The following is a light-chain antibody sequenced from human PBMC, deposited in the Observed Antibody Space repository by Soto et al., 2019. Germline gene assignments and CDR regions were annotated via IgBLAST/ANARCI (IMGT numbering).Light chain of an antibody. CDR2: RDN. V-gene: IGLV1-47*01. Sequence: QSVLTQTPSVSGTPGQRVNISCSGSSSNIGRNYVYWYHQFPGTPPKLLIYRDNERPSGVPDRFSGSKSGTSASLAISGLRSGDEADYHCATWDGSMGGPVFGGGTKLTVL. CDR1: SSNIGRNY. J-gene: IGLJ2*01. CDR3: ATWDGSMGGPV.